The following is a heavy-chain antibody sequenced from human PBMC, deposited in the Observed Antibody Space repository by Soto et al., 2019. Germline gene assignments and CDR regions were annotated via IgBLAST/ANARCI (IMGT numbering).Heavy chain of an antibody. V-gene: IGHV3-74*01. D-gene: IGHD2-21*02. CDR1: GFNFSNHW. CDR3: ARESGDWPLNWFDP. CDR2: ITSDGKSK. Sequence: GGSLRLFCAASGFNFSNHWMHWVRQRPAEGLVWVSRITSDGKSKAYAESVKGRFAISRDNAKNTLYLQMNGLTAEDTAVYYCARESGDWPLNWFDPWGQGTLVTVSS. J-gene: IGHJ5*02.